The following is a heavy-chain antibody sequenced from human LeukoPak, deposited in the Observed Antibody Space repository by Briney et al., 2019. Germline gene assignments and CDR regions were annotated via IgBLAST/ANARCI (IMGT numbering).Heavy chain of an antibody. CDR1: AGTFSSYA. CDR3: ARERSGYYTMVDY. CDR2: IIPIFGTA. V-gene: IGHV1-69*06. D-gene: IGHD3-22*01. J-gene: IGHJ4*02. Sequence: SVKVSCKASAGTFSSYAISWVRQAPGQGLEWMGRIIPIFGTANYAQKFQGRVTITADKSTSTAYMELSSLRSEDTAVYYCARERSGYYTMVDYWGQGTLVTVSS.